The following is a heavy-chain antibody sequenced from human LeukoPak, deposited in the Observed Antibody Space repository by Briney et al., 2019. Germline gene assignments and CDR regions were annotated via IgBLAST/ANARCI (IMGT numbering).Heavy chain of an antibody. D-gene: IGHD5-24*01. J-gene: IGHJ4*02. V-gene: IGHV4-30-4*01. CDR3: ARDGYNSGYFDY. CDR1: GASISSGGYY. Sequence: SQTLSLTCTVSGASISSGGYYWNWIRQPPGKGLEWIGYIYYSRSTSYSPSLKSRLTISVDTSKNLFSLKLSSVTAADTAVYYCARDGYNSGYFDYWGQGTLVTVSS. CDR2: IYYSRST.